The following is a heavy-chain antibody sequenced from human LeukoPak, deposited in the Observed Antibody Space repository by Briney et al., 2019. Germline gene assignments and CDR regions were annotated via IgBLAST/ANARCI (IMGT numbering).Heavy chain of an antibody. CDR3: ARERYYDILTGYYRYYGMDV. J-gene: IGHJ6*02. D-gene: IGHD3-9*01. CDR2: INPSGGT. V-gene: IGHV4-34*01. Sequence: SETLSLTCAVYGGSFSGYYWTWIRQSPGKGLEWIGEINPSGGTYYNPSLKSRLTISRDTSKNQFSLRLSSVTAADTAVYYCARERYYDILTGYYRYYGMDVWGQGTTVTVSS. CDR1: GGSFSGYY.